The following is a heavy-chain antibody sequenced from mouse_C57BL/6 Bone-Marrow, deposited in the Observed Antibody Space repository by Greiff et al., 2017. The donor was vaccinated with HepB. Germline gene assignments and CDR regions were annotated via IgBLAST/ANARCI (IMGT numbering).Heavy chain of an antibody. D-gene: IGHD1-1*01. CDR3: ARDYYGSWYFDV. CDR1: GYTFTSYG. Sequence: VKLMESGAELARPGASVKLSCKASGYTFTSYGISWVKQRTGQGLEWIGEIYPRSGNTYYNEKFKGKATLTADKSSSTAYMELRSLTSEDSAVYFCARDYYGSWYFDVWGTGTTVTVSS. V-gene: IGHV1-81*01. J-gene: IGHJ1*03. CDR2: IYPRSGNT.